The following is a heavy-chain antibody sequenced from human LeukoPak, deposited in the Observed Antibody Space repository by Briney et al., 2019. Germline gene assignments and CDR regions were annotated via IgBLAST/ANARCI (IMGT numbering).Heavy chain of an antibody. Sequence: GGSLRLSCAASGFTFSSYAMHWVRQAPGKGLEWVAVISYDGSNKYYADSVKGRFTISRDNSKDTLYLQMNSLRAEDTAVYYCASRKDTPHLPDYWGQGTLATVSS. CDR2: ISYDGSNK. CDR1: GFTFSSYA. CDR3: ASRKDTPHLPDY. V-gene: IGHV3-30-3*01. J-gene: IGHJ4*02. D-gene: IGHD5-18*01.